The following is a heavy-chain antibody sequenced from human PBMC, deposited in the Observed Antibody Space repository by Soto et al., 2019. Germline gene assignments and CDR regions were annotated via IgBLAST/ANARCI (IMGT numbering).Heavy chain of an antibody. J-gene: IGHJ4*02. V-gene: IGHV1-69*06. Sequence: QVHLVQSGAEVRKPGSSVRVSCKASGDTFTKYAISWLRQAPGQGLERMGGIVPVFGRVTYAQRFQDRVSIIADKSTATSYLELTSLTAADTAVYYCAGVASGSTWDYFDYWGQGTLVTVSS. CDR1: GDTFTKYA. D-gene: IGHD3-10*01. CDR3: AGVASGSTWDYFDY. CDR2: IVPVFGRV.